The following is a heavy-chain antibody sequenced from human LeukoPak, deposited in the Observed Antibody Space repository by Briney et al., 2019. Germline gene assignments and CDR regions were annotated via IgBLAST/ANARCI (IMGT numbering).Heavy chain of an antibody. D-gene: IGHD6-19*01. V-gene: IGHV4-39*01. CDR3: ARRTGYSSGWPYYYYGMDV. J-gene: IGHJ6*02. CDR2: IYYSGST. CDR1: GGSISSSSYY. Sequence: PSETLSLTCTVSGGSISSSSYYWGWIRQPPGKGLEWIGSIYYSGSTYYNPSLKSRVTISVDTSKNQFSLKLSSVTAADTAVYYCARRTGYSSGWPYYYYGMDVWGQGTTVTVSS.